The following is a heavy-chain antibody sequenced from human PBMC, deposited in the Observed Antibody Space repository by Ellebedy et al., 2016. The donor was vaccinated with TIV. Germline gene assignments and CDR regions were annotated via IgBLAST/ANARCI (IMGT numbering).Heavy chain of an antibody. CDR1: GYTFTSYG. V-gene: IGHV1-18*01. CDR3: ARDLTAMVTMTY. Sequence: AASVKVSCKASGYTFTSYGISWVRQAPGQGLEWMGWISAYNGNTNYAQEFQGRVTMTTDTSTNTAYMELSRLRSDYTDVYYCARDLTAMVTMTYWGQGTLVTVST. CDR2: ISAYNGNT. D-gene: IGHD5-18*01. J-gene: IGHJ4*02.